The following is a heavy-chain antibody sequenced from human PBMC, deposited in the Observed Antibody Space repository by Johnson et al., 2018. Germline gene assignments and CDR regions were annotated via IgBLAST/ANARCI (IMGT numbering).Heavy chain of an antibody. CDR2: ISPSGTTI. CDR1: GFTFSDHF. J-gene: IGHJ3*01. D-gene: IGHD5-18*01. CDR3: AREADTSGRYAFDV. Sequence: VQLVESGGGLVKPAGSLRLSCAASGFTFSDHFMSWIRQAPGKGLEWISYISPSGTTIYYADSVKGRFTISRANAKNSLYLQMNSLRAVDTALYFCAREADTSGRYAFDVWGQGTMVTVSS. V-gene: IGHV3-11*01.